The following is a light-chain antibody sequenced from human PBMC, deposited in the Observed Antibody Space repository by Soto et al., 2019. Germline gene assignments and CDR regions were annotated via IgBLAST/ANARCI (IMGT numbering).Light chain of an antibody. CDR3: LQYDSSLWT. CDR1: QSVSSSY. J-gene: IGKJ1*01. Sequence: EIVLTQSPGTLSLSPWEAVTLSCRASQSVSSSYLAWYQQKPGQAPRLLIYGASSRATGIPDRFSGSGSGTEFSLTISRLEPEDFAVYYCLQYDSSLWTFGQGTKVDIK. CDR2: GAS. V-gene: IGKV3-20*01.